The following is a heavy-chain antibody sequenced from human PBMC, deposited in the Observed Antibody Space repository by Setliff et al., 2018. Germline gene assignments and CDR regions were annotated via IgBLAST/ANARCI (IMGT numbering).Heavy chain of an antibody. CDR3: ARHEFVGGYYGSVTYRHFDY. V-gene: IGHV4-59*08. CDR1: GGSISPYY. CDR2: IFYSGSA. Sequence: SETLSLTCSVSGGSISPYYWIWIRQSPGKGLEWIGYIFYSGSARYNPSLESRVTMSVDTSKNQISLQVTSVTATDTAVYYCARHEFVGGYYGSVTYRHFDYWGQGILVTVSS. J-gene: IGHJ4*02. D-gene: IGHD3-10*01.